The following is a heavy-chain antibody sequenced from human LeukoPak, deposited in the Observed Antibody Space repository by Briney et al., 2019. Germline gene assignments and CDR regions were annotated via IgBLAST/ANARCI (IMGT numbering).Heavy chain of an antibody. V-gene: IGHV4-31*03. D-gene: IGHD3-10*01. Sequence: SETLSLTCTVSGGSISSGGYYWSWIRQHPGKGLEWIGYIYYSGSTYYNPSLKSRVTISVDTSKNRFSLKLSSVTAADTAVYYCARTVRGVLFDYWGQGTLVTVSS. J-gene: IGHJ4*02. CDR3: ARTVRGVLFDY. CDR1: GGSISSGGYY. CDR2: IYYSGST.